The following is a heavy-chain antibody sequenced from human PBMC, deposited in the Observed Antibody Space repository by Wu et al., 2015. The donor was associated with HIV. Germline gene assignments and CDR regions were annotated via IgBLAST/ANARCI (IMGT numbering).Heavy chain of an antibody. D-gene: IGHD2-2*01. Sequence: QVQLVQPGAEVKKPGASVKVSCKASGYRFTSHGISWVRQAPGQGLEWMGWISTYNGNRNYVQKFQGRVTMTTDTSTNTAYMELRSLRSDDTAIYYCARVGCSSISCWYYFDYWGQGTLVTVSS. CDR1: GYRFTSHG. J-gene: IGHJ4*02. CDR2: ISTYNGNR. V-gene: IGHV1-18*01. CDR3: ARVGCSSISCWYYFDY.